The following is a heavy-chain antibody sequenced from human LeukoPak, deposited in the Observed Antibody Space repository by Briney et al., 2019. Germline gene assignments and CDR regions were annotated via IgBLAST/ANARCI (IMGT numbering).Heavy chain of an antibody. J-gene: IGHJ4*02. Sequence: GGSLRLFCAASGFTFSSYGMHWVRQAPGKGLEWVAVIWYDGSNKYYADSVKGRFTISRDNSKNTLYLQMNSLRAEDTAVYYCAREEVGAPGDYWGQGTLVTVSS. D-gene: IGHD1-26*01. CDR2: IWYDGSNK. CDR1: GFTFSSYG. V-gene: IGHV3-33*01. CDR3: AREEVGAPGDY.